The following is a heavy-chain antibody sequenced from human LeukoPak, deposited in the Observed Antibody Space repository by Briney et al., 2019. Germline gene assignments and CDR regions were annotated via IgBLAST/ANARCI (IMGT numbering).Heavy chain of an antibody. V-gene: IGHV3-30*18. D-gene: IGHD5-12*01. CDR1: GLTFSSYG. Sequence: GGSLRLSCAASGLTFSSYGMHWVRQAPGKGLEWVAVISYDGSNKFYADSVKGRFTISRDNSKNTLYLQMNSLRAEDTAVYYCAKGVRGYDYCDYWGQGTLVTVSS. CDR2: ISYDGSNK. J-gene: IGHJ4*02. CDR3: AKGVRGYDYCDY.